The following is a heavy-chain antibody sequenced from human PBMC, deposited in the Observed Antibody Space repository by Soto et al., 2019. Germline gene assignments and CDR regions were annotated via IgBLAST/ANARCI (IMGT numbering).Heavy chain of an antibody. Sequence: ASVKVSCKASGYTFTSYGISWVRQAPGQGLEWMGWISAYNGNTNYAQKLQGRVTMTTDTSTSTAYMELRSLRSDDTVVYYCARDRMGVITPNWFDPWGQGTLVTVSS. CDR3: ARDRMGVITPNWFDP. CDR2: ISAYNGNT. J-gene: IGHJ5*02. V-gene: IGHV1-18*01. D-gene: IGHD3-10*01. CDR1: GYTFTSYG.